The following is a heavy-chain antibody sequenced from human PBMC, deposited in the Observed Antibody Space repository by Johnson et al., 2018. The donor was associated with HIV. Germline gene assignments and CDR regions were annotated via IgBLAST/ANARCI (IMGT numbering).Heavy chain of an antibody. CDR3: AKGERLVSSRKGHDAFDI. J-gene: IGHJ3*02. Sequence: QVQLVESGGGVVQPGGSLRLSCAASGFTFSSYGMHWVRQAPGKGLEWVAFIRYDGSNKYYADSVKGRFTISRDNSKNTLYLQMNSLRVEDTAVYYCAKGERLVSSRKGHDAFDIWGQGTMVTVSS. V-gene: IGHV3-30*02. CDR1: GFTFSSYG. CDR2: IRYDGSNK. D-gene: IGHD1-26*01.